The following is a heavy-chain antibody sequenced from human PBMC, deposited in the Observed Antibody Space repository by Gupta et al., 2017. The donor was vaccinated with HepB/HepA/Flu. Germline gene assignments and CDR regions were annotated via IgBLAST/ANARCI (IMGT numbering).Heavy chain of an antibody. Sequence: EVQLLESGGGLVQPGGSLRLSCAASGFTFNSYAMSWVRQAPGKGVEWVASISGSGATTNYADSVKGRFTSSRDNSKNMLYLQMDSLRAEDTAVYYGAKKSDFWSNYPEYFQHWGQGTLVTVSS. D-gene: IGHD3-3*01. CDR1: GFTFNSYA. J-gene: IGHJ1*01. CDR2: ISGSGATT. V-gene: IGHV3-23*01. CDR3: AKKSDFWSNYPEYFQH.